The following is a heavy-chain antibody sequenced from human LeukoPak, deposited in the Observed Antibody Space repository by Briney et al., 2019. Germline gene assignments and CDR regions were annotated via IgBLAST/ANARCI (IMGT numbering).Heavy chain of an antibody. D-gene: IGHD3-10*01. V-gene: IGHV4-31*02. Sequence: LRLSCAASGFTFSSYAMSWVRQHPGKGLEWIGYIYYSGSTYYNPSLKSRVTISVDTSKNQFSLKLSAVTAADTAVYYCARSKYYYGSGPYYFDYWGQGTLVTVSS. CDR3: ARSKYYYGSGPYYFDY. J-gene: IGHJ4*02. CDR1: GFTFSSYA. CDR2: IYYSGST.